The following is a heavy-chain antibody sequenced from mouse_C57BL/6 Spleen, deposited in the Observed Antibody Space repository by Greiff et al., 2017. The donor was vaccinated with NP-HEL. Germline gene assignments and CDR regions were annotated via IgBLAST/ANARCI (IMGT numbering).Heavy chain of an antibody. J-gene: IGHJ4*01. Sequence: EVQLVESGGGLVQPGGSLSLSCAASGFTFTDYYMSWVRQPPGKALEWLGFIRHKASGYTTEYSSSVKARFTISRYNSQSILYLQMNALRAEESATYYCARYINYDYDGGNYAMDYWGQGTSVTVSS. CDR2: IRHKASGYTT. V-gene: IGHV7-3*01. CDR1: GFTFTDYY. CDR3: ARYINYDYDGGNYAMDY. D-gene: IGHD2-4*01.